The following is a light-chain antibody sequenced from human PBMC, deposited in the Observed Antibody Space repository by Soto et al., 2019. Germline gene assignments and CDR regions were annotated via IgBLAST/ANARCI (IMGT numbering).Light chain of an antibody. V-gene: IGKV1-8*01. CDR3: QHYYNYPWT. Sequence: AVLLTQSPSSFSASTGDRATITCRASQDIHNYLAWYQQVPGKAPKLLIYAASILQIGVPSRFSGSGSGTDFTLTIDGLQSEDFATYFCQHYYNYPWTFGQGTTVE. CDR1: QDIHNY. J-gene: IGKJ1*01. CDR2: AAS.